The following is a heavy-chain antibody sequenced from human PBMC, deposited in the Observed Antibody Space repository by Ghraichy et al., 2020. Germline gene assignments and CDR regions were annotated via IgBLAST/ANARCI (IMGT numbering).Heavy chain of an antibody. CDR2: IKQDGSEK. Sequence: GGSLRLSCAASGFTFSSYWMSWVRQAPGKGLEWVANIKQDGSEKYYVDSVKGRFTISRDNAKNSLYLQMNSLRAEDTAVYYCARVQLWLPHYDSSGYYWETGNGMDVWGQGTTVTVSS. CDR1: GFTFSSYW. J-gene: IGHJ6*02. V-gene: IGHV3-7*03. D-gene: IGHD3-22*01. CDR3: ARVQLWLPHYDSSGYYWETGNGMDV.